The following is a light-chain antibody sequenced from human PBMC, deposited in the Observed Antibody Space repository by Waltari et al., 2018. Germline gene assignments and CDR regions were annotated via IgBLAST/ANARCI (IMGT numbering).Light chain of an antibody. Sequence: QSALTQPPSVSGAPRQRVTISCSGSSSNIGDSAVNWYQQFPGKSPRLVIYYDDLLPSGVSDRFAGSKSGSSASLTISCLQSEDEAMYVCAAGDISLNALIFGGGTKLTVL. V-gene: IGLV1-36*01. CDR2: YDD. J-gene: IGLJ2*01. CDR3: AAGDISLNALI. CDR1: SSNIGDSA.